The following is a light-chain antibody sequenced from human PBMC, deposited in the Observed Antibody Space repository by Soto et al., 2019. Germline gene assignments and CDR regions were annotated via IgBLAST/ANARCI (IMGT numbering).Light chain of an antibody. CDR3: QQYGSSPWYT. J-gene: IGKJ2*01. Sequence: EIVLTQSPGTLSLSPGERATLSCRASQSVSSNYLTWYQQKPGQAPRLLIYAASSRATGIPDRFSGSGSGTDFTLTISRLEPEDFAVYYCQQYGSSPWYTFGQGTKLEIK. CDR1: QSVSSNY. CDR2: AAS. V-gene: IGKV3-20*01.